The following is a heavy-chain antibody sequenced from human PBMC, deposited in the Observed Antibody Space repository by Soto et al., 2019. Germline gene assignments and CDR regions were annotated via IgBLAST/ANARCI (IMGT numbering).Heavy chain of an antibody. Sequence: ASVKVSCKVSGYTLTELSMHWVRQAPGKGLEWMGGFDPEDGETIYAQKFQGRVTMTEDTSTDTAYMGLSSLRSEDTAVYYCATDLFTVTTSDYWGQGTLVTVSS. CDR3: ATDLFTVTTSDY. J-gene: IGHJ4*02. V-gene: IGHV1-24*01. CDR1: GYTLTELS. D-gene: IGHD4-4*01. CDR2: FDPEDGET.